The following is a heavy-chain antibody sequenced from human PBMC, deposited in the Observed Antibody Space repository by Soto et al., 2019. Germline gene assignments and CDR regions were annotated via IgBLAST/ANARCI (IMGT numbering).Heavy chain of an antibody. J-gene: IGHJ6*02. V-gene: IGHV1-8*02. Sequence: SVKVSCEASGYDFTAYDINWVRQASVQGLEWMGWMNPINGATGSARRFQGRVSMTRNTATGTAYLELTSLRSDDSAVYYCGRGPSPRAPAGGTPYYYAMDVWGQGTTVTVSS. CDR3: GRGPSPRAPAGGTPYYYAMDV. CDR1: GYDFTAYD. CDR2: MNPINGAT. D-gene: IGHD6-13*01.